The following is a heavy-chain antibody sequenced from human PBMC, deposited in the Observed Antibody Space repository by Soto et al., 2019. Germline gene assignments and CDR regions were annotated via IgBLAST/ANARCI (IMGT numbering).Heavy chain of an antibody. CDR1: GGSFSGYY. Sequence: LSLTCAVYGGSFSGYYWSWIRQPPGKGLEWIGEINHSGSTNYNPSLKSRVTISVDTSKNQFSLKLSSVTAADTAVFYCARARFLIVGAIAFDFWGQGTLVTVSS. CDR3: ARARFLIVGAIAFDF. J-gene: IGHJ4*02. CDR2: INHSGST. V-gene: IGHV4-34*01. D-gene: IGHD1-26*01.